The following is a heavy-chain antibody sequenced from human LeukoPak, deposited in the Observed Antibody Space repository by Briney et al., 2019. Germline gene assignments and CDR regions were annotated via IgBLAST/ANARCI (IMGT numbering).Heavy chain of an antibody. Sequence: SETLSLTCAVYGGSFSGYYWSWIRQPPGKGLEWIGEINHSGSTNYNPSLKSRVTKSIDTSKNQFSLKLTSVTAADTAVYYCARGGGAAGYNYEFDYWGQGTLVTVSS. CDR2: INHSGST. V-gene: IGHV4-34*01. D-gene: IGHD5-24*01. CDR1: GGSFSGYY. CDR3: ARGGGAAGYNYEFDY. J-gene: IGHJ4*02.